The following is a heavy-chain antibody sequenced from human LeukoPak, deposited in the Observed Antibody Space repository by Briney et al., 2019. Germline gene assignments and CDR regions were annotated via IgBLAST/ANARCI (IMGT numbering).Heavy chain of an antibody. Sequence: SETLSLTCTVSGGSISSSSYYWGWIRQPPGKGLEWIVSIYYSGSTYYNPSLKRRVTITVDPSKNQFSLELSSVTAADTAVYYCASVFRSGTDYYDSSGYYYVIDYWGQGTLVTVSS. CDR1: GGSISSSSYY. CDR3: ASVFRSGTDYYDSSGYYYVIDY. J-gene: IGHJ4*02. CDR2: IYYSGST. V-gene: IGHV4-39*01. D-gene: IGHD3-22*01.